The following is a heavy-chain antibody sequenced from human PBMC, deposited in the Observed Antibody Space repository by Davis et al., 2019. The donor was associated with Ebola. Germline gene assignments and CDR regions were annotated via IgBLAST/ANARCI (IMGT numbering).Heavy chain of an antibody. V-gene: IGHV4-34*01. J-gene: IGHJ4*02. CDR3: ASFGYTSSATEL. Sequence: PSETLSLTCAIYGGSLSAYYWTRIRQSPGKGLEWIGETNHRGRTNYKSSFQSRVTISVDTSNNQVSLRLTSVTAADTAVYFCASFGYTSSATELWGQGTLVSVSS. D-gene: IGHD5-12*01. CDR2: TNHRGRT. CDR1: GGSLSAYY.